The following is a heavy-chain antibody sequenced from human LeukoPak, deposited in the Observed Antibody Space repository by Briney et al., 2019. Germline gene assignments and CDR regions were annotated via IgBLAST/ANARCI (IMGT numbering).Heavy chain of an antibody. CDR1: GGSISSSSYY. Sequence: SETLSLTCTVSGGSISSSSYYWGWVRQPPGKGLEWIGYIYYSGSTNYNPSLKSRVTISVDTSKNQFSLKLSSVTAADTAVYYCARNDGVVKPHAFDIWGQGTMVTVSS. J-gene: IGHJ3*02. V-gene: IGHV4-61*05. CDR3: ARNDGVVKPHAFDI. D-gene: IGHD3-3*01. CDR2: IYYSGST.